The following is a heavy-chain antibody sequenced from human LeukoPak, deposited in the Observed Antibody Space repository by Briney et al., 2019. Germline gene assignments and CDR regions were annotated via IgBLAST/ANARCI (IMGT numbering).Heavy chain of an antibody. V-gene: IGHV4-59*01. J-gene: IGHJ4*02. CDR1: GGSMSSYF. CDR3: ARGICSSTNCYNVFDS. D-gene: IGHD2-2*02. Sequence: PSQPLSLTCTVSGGSMSSYFWTWIRQPPGKGLEWIGYIYDSGSTNYNPSLMSRVTISVDTSKNQFSLKLSSVTAADTAVYYCARGICSSTNCYNVFDSWGQGSLVTVSS. CDR2: IYDSGST.